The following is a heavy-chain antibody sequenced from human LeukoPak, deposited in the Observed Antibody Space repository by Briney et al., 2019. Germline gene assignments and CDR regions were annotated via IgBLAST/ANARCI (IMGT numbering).Heavy chain of an antibody. CDR3: ARDTWRRDWFDP. Sequence: PSQTLSLTCTVSGGSITSADSHWSWIRQPAGKGLEWIGRIYTSGSTNYNPSLKSRVTMSVDTSKNQFSLKLSSVTAADTAVYYCARDTWRRDWFDPWAREPWSPSPQ. J-gene: IGHJ5*02. D-gene: IGHD2/OR15-2a*01. CDR1: GGSITSADSH. V-gene: IGHV4-61*02. CDR2: IYTSGST.